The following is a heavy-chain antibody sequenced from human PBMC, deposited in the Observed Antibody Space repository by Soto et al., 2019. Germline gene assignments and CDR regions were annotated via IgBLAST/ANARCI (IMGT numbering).Heavy chain of an antibody. CDR3: GKVLVGATGHTDSDP. CDR2: IDYNGVT. CDR1: GGSIYRSGYY. J-gene: IGHJ5*02. D-gene: IGHD2-15*01. Sequence: SETLSLTCTVSGGSIYRSGYYWGWIRQPPGRGLEWIGNIDYNGVTYSNPSLKSRVTISRDTSKNQFSLKLTSVTAADTALYYCGKVLVGATGHTDSDPWGPGTLVTVSS. V-gene: IGHV4-39*01.